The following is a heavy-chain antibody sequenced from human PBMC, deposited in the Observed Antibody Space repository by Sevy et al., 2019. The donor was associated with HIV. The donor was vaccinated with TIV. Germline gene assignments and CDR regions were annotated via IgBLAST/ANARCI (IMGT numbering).Heavy chain of an antibody. J-gene: IGHJ5*02. CDR2: IYYSGST. CDR1: GGSISSYY. Sequence: SETLSLTCTVSGGSISSYYWSWIRQPPGKGLEWTGYIYYSGSTNYNPSLKSRVTISVDTSKNQFSLKLSSVTAADTAVYYCARDVVDAYVWGSSSSRFDPWGQGTLVTVSS. CDR3: ARDVVDAYVWGSSSSRFDP. V-gene: IGHV4-59*13. D-gene: IGHD3-16*01.